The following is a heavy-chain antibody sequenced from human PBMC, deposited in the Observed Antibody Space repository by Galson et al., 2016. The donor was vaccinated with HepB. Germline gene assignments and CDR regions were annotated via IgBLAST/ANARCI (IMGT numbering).Heavy chain of an antibody. Sequence: SLRLSCAASGFTFSSYSMNWVRQAPGKGLEWVSFISSSSSFIQYADSVKGRFTVSRDNANNSVYRQMNSLRAEDTAAYYCARAPRKLREGDCHDYWGQGTLVTVSS. V-gene: IGHV3-21*01. CDR3: ARAPRKLREGDCHDY. CDR2: ISSSSSFI. J-gene: IGHJ4*02. CDR1: GFTFSSYS. D-gene: IGHD2-21*02.